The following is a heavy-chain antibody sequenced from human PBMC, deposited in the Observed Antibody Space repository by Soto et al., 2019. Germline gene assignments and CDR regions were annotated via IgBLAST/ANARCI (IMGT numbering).Heavy chain of an antibody. V-gene: IGHV1-18*01. Sequence: QVHLVQSGAEVKKPGASVKVSCKASGYTFTSYGITWVRQAPGQGLEWMGWISAHNGNTDYAQTLQGRVIVTRDTTTSTAYLELRSLIPDDPAVYSCARGRHRDYWCQGALVTVSS. J-gene: IGHJ4*02. CDR3: ARGRHRDY. CDR1: GYTFTSYG. CDR2: ISAHNGNT.